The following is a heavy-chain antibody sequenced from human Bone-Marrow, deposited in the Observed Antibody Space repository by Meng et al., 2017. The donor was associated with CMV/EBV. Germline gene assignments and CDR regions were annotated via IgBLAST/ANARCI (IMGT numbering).Heavy chain of an antibody. CDR3: ARGGCSSTSCSVTYYYYGMDV. Sequence: GESLKISCAASGFTFSDYYMRWIRQAPGKGLEWVSSISSSSSYIYYADSVKGRFTISRDNAKNSLYLQMNSLRAEGTAVYYCARGGCSSTSCSVTYYYYGMDVWGHGTTVTVSS. V-gene: IGHV3-11*06. CDR2: ISSSSSYI. D-gene: IGHD2-2*01. CDR1: GFTFSDYY. J-gene: IGHJ6*02.